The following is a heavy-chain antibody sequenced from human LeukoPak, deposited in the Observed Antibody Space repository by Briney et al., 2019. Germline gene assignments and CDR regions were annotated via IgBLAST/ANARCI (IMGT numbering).Heavy chain of an antibody. CDR3: AKEDATVTTGYFDY. J-gene: IGHJ4*02. V-gene: IGHV3-23*01. CDR2: ISGSGDIT. CDR1: GFTFGTHA. Sequence: GGSLRLSCGASGFTFGTHAMTWVRQAPGKGLEYVSLISGSGDITYYAHSLKDRFTISRDNSKNTLYLQMNSLRAEDTAVYYCAKEDATVTTGYFDYWGQGTLVTVSS. D-gene: IGHD4-17*01.